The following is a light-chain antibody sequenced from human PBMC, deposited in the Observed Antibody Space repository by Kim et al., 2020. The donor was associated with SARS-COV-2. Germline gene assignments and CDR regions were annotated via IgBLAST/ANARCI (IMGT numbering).Light chain of an antibody. CDR1: QSIGSGY. CDR3: QQYYSSPAT. CDR2: GAS. J-gene: IGKJ2*01. Sequence: LSPGERATLSCRASQSIGSGYVAWYQQKPGQAPRLLIYGASSRATGIPDRFSGSESGTDSTLTISRLEPEDFAVYYCQQYYSSPATFGQGTKLEI. V-gene: IGKV3-20*01.